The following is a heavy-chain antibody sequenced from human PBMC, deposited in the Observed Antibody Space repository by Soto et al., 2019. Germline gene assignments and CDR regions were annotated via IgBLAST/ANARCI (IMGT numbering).Heavy chain of an antibody. V-gene: IGHV5-51*01. D-gene: IGHD4-17*01. CDR1: GYNFTSYW. J-gene: IGHJ6*02. CDR2: IYPGDSNT. Sequence: PGESRKISCKGSGYNFTSYWIAWVRRMPGKGLEWMGIIYPGDSNTRYSPSFQGQVTISADKSISAAYLQWSSLKASDTAMYYCATQEGDTVLFYYAVDVWGQGTTVTVSS. CDR3: ATQEGDTVLFYYAVDV.